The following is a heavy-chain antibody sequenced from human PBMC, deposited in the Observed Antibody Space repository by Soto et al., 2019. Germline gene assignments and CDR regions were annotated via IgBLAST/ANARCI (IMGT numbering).Heavy chain of an antibody. D-gene: IGHD6-19*01. V-gene: IGHV3-23*01. Sequence: EVQLLESGGGLVQPGGSLRLSCAASGFTFSNHAMSWVRQAPGKGLEWVSAISGSGDGTYYADPVKGRFTISRDNSKNTLYLQLNCLRAEDTAVYYCAKVQYISGWFGDAFEIWGQGTMVTVSS. CDR3: AKVQYISGWFGDAFEI. CDR1: GFTFSNHA. J-gene: IGHJ3*02. CDR2: ISGSGDGT.